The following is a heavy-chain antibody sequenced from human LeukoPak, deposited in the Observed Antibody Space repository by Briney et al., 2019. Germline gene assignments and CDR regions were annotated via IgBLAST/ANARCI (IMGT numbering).Heavy chain of an antibody. J-gene: IGHJ6*03. Sequence: GRSLRLSCAPAGLTFSSYSMNSVRQAPGKGLEWLSSISSSSSYIYYADSGKGRCTISRDNAKNSLYLQMDSLRAEDTALYYCARRESTYQNYYYFYYMDVWGKGTTVTVSS. V-gene: IGHV3-21*04. CDR1: GLTFSSYS. CDR3: ARRESTYQNYYYFYYMDV. CDR2: ISSSSSYI.